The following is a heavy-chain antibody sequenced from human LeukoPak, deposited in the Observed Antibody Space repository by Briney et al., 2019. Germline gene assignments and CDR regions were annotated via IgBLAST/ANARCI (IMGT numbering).Heavy chain of an antibody. Sequence: SETLSLTCTVSGGSISSSSYYWGWIRQPPGKGLEWIGSIYYSGSTYYNPSLKSRVTISVDTSKNQFSLKLSSVTAADTAVYYCARGGYRSAFDIWGQGTMVTVSS. CDR1: GGSISSSSYY. CDR2: IYYSGST. D-gene: IGHD6-13*01. J-gene: IGHJ3*02. CDR3: ARGGYRSAFDI. V-gene: IGHV4-39*01.